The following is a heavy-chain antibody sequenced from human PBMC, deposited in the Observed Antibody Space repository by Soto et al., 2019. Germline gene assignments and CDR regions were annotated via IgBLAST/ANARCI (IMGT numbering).Heavy chain of an antibody. Sequence: QVQLVESGGGVVQPGRSLRLSCVASGFTVSNIGMHWVRQAPGKGLEWVAVIWFDGSREYYADSVRGRFTISRDNSKNTLYLQMNSLRADDSALYYCVRGRPRPVSTLPLFDSWGQGALVTVSS. CDR1: GFTVSNIG. J-gene: IGHJ4*02. V-gene: IGHV3-33*01. CDR3: VRGRPRPVSTLPLFDS. D-gene: IGHD6-25*01. CDR2: IWFDGSRE.